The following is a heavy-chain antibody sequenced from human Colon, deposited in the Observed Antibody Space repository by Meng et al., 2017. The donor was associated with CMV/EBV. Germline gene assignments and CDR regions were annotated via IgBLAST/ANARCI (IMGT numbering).Heavy chain of an antibody. D-gene: IGHD6-13*01. V-gene: IGHV1-8*01. Sequence: QVQLVQSGAEVKRPGASVKISCKASGYTFTSYEITWVRQAPGQGLEWMGYMNPYNGNTGYVQKFQGRVTMTRDTSISTAYMELSSLRSDDTAIYYCAREVEGSSSRYIDYWGQGTLVTVSS. J-gene: IGHJ4*02. CDR2: MNPYNGNT. CDR1: GYTFTSYE. CDR3: AREVEGSSSRYIDY.